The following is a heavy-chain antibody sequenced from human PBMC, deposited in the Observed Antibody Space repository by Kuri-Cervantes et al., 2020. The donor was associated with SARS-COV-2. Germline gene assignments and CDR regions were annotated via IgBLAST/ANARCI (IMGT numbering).Heavy chain of an antibody. CDR2: IYYSGST. D-gene: IGHD4-11*01. CDR3: ATMTVLSSDAFDI. Sequence: ESLKISCSVSGDSISSSAYYWGWIRQPPGKGLEWIGNIYYSGSTHYNPPLKSRVTIFVDTSNNHFSLRLNSVTAADTAVYYCATMTVLSSDAFDIWGLGTMVTVSS. CDR1: GDSISSSAYY. V-gene: IGHV4-39*02. J-gene: IGHJ3*02.